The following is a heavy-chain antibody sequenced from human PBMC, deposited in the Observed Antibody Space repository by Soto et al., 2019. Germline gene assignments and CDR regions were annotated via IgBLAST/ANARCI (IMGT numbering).Heavy chain of an antibody. D-gene: IGHD3-16*01. J-gene: IGHJ6*03. CDR3: ARGPYYDLIWNYYYMDV. Sequence: QVQLQESGPGLVKPSETLSLNCSVSGGSISGHYWSWVRQTPGKGLEWIGYIYYSGSTNYNPSLRSRVTISVDTSKNHCSLTLTSVTAADTAVYYCARGPYYDLIWNYYYMDVWGKGTTVTVSS. V-gene: IGHV4-59*08. CDR2: IYYSGST. CDR1: GGSISGHY.